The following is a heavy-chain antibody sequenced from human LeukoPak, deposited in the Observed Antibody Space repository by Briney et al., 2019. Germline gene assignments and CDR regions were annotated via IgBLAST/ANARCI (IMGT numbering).Heavy chain of an antibody. CDR1: GFTFSSYA. V-gene: IGHV3-64*01. J-gene: IGHJ4*02. D-gene: IGHD6-19*01. CDR2: ISSNGGST. CDR3: ARGGYSSGWYVFDY. Sequence: GSLRLSCAASGFTFSSYAMHWVRQAPGKGLEYVSAISSNGGSTYHANSVKGRFTISRDNSKNTLYLQMGSLRAEDMAVYYCARGGYSSGWYVFDYWGQGTLVTVSS.